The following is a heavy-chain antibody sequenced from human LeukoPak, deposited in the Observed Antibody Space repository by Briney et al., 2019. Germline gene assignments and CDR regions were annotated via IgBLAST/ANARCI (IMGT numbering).Heavy chain of an antibody. J-gene: IGHJ2*01. CDR2: IFTVCGTT. CDR1: GDTFSRYA. CDR3: ARAKVSGYPTYWYFDL. V-gene: IGHV1-69*06. D-gene: IGHD3-9*01. Sequence: GASVKVSRKASGDTFSRYALSWVRQAPGQGLEWMGGIFTVCGTTHYAKDLQGRVTITADKSTNTVYMELTSLRSEDTAIYYCARAKVSGYPTYWYFDLWGRGTLVTVSS.